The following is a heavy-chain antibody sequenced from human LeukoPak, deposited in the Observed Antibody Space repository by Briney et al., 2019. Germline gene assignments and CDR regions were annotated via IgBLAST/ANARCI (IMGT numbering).Heavy chain of an antibody. V-gene: IGHV4-30-2*01. Sequence: SETLSLTCAVYGGSFSGYSWSWIRQPPGKGLEWIGYIYHSGSTYYNPSLKSRVTISVDRSKSQFSLKLSSVTAADTAVYYCARVGYYDSSGYPWGGYFDYWGQGTLVTVSS. D-gene: IGHD3-22*01. J-gene: IGHJ4*02. CDR1: GGSFSGYS. CDR2: IYHSGST. CDR3: ARVGYYDSSGYPWGGYFDY.